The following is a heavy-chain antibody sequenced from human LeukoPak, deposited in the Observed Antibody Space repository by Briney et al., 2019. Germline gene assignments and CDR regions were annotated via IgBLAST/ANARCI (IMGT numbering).Heavy chain of an antibody. V-gene: IGHV3-21*01. J-gene: IGHJ4*02. D-gene: IGHD6-19*01. CDR2: ISTSSSYI. CDR3: ARDRDSVAGTRGYFDY. Sequence: GGSLRLSCAASGFTFNSYSVNWVRQAPGKGLEWVSSISTSSSYIYYADSVKGRFTISRDNAKNSLYLQMNSLRAEDTAVYYCARDRDSVAGTRGYFDYWGQGTLVTVSS. CDR1: GFTFNSYS.